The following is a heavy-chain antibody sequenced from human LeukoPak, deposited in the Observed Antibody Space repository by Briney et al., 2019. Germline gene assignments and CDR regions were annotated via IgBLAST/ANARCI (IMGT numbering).Heavy chain of an antibody. J-gene: IGHJ4*02. CDR2: ISSSSSYI. CDR3: ARDGYYYDSSGYYLY. Sequence: GGSLRLSCAASGFTFSSYSMNWVRQAPGKGLEWVSSISSSSSYIYYADSVKGRFTISRDNAKNSLYLQMNSLRAEDTAVYYCARDGYYYDSSGYYLYRGQGTLVTVSS. CDR1: GFTFSSYS. D-gene: IGHD3-22*01. V-gene: IGHV3-21*01.